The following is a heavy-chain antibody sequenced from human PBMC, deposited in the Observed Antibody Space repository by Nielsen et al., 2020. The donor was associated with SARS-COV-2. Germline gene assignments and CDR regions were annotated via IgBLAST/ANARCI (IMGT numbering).Heavy chain of an antibody. CDR3: ARDWSRAADV. V-gene: IGHV3-33*01. J-gene: IGHJ3*01. CDR1: GFTFSTYG. CDR2: IWYDGSNK. D-gene: IGHD2-15*01. Sequence: GGSLRLSCAASGFTFSTYGMRWVRQAPGKGLEWVAVIWYDGSNKYYADSVKGRFTISRDNSKNTLYLQMNSLRVEDTAVYYCARDWSRAADVWGQGTMVTVSS.